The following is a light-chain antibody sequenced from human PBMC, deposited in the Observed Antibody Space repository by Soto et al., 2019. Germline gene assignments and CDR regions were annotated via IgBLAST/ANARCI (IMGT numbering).Light chain of an antibody. J-gene: IGKJ1*01. CDR1: QSVSSN. V-gene: IGKV3-15*01. CDR3: QQYNNWPRT. CDR2: GAS. Sequence: EIVMTQSPATLSVSPGERASLSCRASQSVSSNAAWYQQKPGRAPRLLIYGASTRATGIPARFSGRGSGTDFTLTISSLQSEDFAVYYCQQYNNWPRTFGQGTKVEIK.